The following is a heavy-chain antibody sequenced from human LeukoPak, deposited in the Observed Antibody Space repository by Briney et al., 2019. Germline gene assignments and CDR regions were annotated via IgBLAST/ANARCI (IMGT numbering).Heavy chain of an antibody. Sequence: ASVKVSCKASGYTFTGYYMHWVRQAPGQGLEWMGWINPNSGGTNYAQKFQGRVTMTRDTSISTAYMELSRLRSDDTAVYYCARGNPVRMTTVTTLDHWGQGTLVTVSS. D-gene: IGHD4-17*01. CDR2: INPNSGGT. CDR1: GYTFTGYY. CDR3: ARGNPVRMTTVTTLDH. J-gene: IGHJ4*02. V-gene: IGHV1-2*02.